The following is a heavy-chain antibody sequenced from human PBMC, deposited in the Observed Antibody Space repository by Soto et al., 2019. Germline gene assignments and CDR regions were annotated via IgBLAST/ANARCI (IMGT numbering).Heavy chain of an antibody. CDR1: GYTFTGYY. V-gene: IGHV1-2*04. D-gene: IGHD2-8*01. Sequence: ASVKVSCKASGYTFTGYYMHWVRQAPGQGLEWMGWINPNSGGTNYAQKFQGWVTMTRDTSISTAYRELSRLRSDDTAVYYCARLLECCDNSVCGFNYWGQGTLVHVSS. CDR3: ARLLECCDNSVCGFNY. J-gene: IGHJ4*02. CDR2: INPNSGGT.